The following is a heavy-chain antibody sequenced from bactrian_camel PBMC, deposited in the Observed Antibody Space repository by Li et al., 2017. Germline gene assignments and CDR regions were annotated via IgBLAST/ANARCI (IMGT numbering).Heavy chain of an antibody. CDR3: AADLEWRAKEGGWCHQEKTDFGY. CDR2: IDSDGAI. Sequence: HVPLVSSWGGSALAGGSVRLSCAASGNTYTSSCMGWFRQAPGKERERVARIDSDGAIRYADSVKGRFTIAKGQAKHTLYLQLNRLKPEDTAMYYCAADLEWRAKEGGWCHQEKTDFGYWGQGTQVTVS. D-gene: IGHD5*01. J-gene: IGHJ6*01. CDR1: GNTYTSSC. V-gene: IGHV3S53*01.